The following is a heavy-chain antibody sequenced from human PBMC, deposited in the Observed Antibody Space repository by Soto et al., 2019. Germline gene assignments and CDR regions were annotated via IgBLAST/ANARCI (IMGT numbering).Heavy chain of an antibody. V-gene: IGHV4-34*01. CDR2: INHTGST. J-gene: IGHJ4*02. Sequence: QVQLQQWGAGLLKPSETLSLTCAVYGGSFSGYYWGWIRQPPGKGLEWIGEINHTGSTNYNPSLKSRATISVDTSKNQHSLKLSSVTAADTAVYYCARGHAPPLYWGQGTLVTVSS. CDR1: GGSFSGYY. CDR3: ARGHAPPLY.